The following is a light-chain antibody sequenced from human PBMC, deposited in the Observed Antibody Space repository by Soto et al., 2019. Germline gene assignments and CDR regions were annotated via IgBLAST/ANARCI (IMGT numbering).Light chain of an antibody. J-gene: IGKJ5*01. CDR3: QQYNNWLRT. CDR1: QSVSSN. Sequence: EIVMTQSPATLSVSPGERATLSCRASQSVSSNLARYQQKPGQAPRLLIYGASTRATGIPARFSGSGSGTEFTLTISSLQSEDFALYYCQQYNNWLRTFGQGTRLEIK. V-gene: IGKV3-15*01. CDR2: GAS.